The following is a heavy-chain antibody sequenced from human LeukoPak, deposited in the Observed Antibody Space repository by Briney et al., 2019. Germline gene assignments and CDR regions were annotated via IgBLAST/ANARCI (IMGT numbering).Heavy chain of an antibody. CDR2: IRYDGSNK. J-gene: IGHJ3*02. V-gene: IGHV3-30*02. CDR3: AKDKGDAFDI. Sequence: PGGSLRLSCAASGFTFSSYGMHWVRQAPGKGLEWVAFIRYDGSNKYNADSVKGRFTISRDNSKNTLYLQMNSLRAEDTAVYYCAKDKGDAFDIWGQGTMVTVSS. CDR1: GFTFSSYG.